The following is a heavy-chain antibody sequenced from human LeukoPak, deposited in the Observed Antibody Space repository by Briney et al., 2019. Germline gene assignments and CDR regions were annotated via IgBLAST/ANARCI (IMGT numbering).Heavy chain of an antibody. CDR2: IYYSGST. V-gene: IGHV4-31*03. CDR3: ASVIAAAGGVDY. J-gene: IGHJ4*02. Sequence: SETLSLTCTVSGGSISSGGYYWSWIRQHPGKGLEWIGYIYYSGSTYYNPSLKSRVTISVDTSKNQFPLKLSSVTAADTAVYYCASVIAAAGGVDYWGQGTLVTVSS. CDR1: GGSISSGGYY. D-gene: IGHD6-13*01.